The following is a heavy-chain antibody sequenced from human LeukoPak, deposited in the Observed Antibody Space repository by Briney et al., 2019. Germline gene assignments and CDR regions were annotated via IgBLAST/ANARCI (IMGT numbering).Heavy chain of an antibody. V-gene: IGHV6-1*01. J-gene: IGHJ3*01. CDR1: GDTFTTNCTI. Sequence: SQTLTLTCATSGDTFTTNCTICIWIRQSPSRGLEWLGRTYYRSKWFNDYAISVKSRITINPDTSTNQLYLQLNCVAPEDTAIYYCARNISTAGPRHHDLKYWGQGTMVTVSS. CDR2: TYYRSKWFN. CDR3: ARNISTAGPRHHDLKY. D-gene: IGHD6-13*01.